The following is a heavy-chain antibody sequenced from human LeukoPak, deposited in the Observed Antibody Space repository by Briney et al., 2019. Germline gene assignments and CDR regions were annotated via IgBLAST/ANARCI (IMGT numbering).Heavy chain of an antibody. J-gene: IGHJ6*02. V-gene: IGHV4-59*01. CDR2: IYYSGST. Sequence: SETLSLTCTVSGGSISSYYWSWIRQPPGPGLEWIGDIYYSGSTTYNPSSKSRVTISVDASKNQFSLKLSSVTAADAAVYYCARVMMVRGVIAYYYYGMDVWGQGTTVTVSS. CDR3: ARVMMVRGVIAYYYYGMDV. CDR1: GGSISSYY. D-gene: IGHD3-10*01.